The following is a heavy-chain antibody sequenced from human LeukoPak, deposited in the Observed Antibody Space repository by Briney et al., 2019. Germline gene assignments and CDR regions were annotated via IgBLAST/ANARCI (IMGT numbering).Heavy chain of an antibody. V-gene: IGHV4-4*02. CDR1: GGSISSSNW. CDR3: ARGPRDYYDSSGYYSGTYYYYYMDV. Sequence: SETLSLTCAVSGGSISSSNWWSWVRQPPGKGLEWIGEIYHSGSTNYNPSLKSRVTISVDKSKNQFSLKLSSVTAADTAVYYCARGPRDYYDSSGYYSGTYYYYYMDVWGKGTTVTVSS. J-gene: IGHJ6*03. CDR2: IYHSGST. D-gene: IGHD3-22*01.